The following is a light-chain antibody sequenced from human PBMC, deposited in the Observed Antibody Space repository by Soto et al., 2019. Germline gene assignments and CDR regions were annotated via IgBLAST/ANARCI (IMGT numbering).Light chain of an antibody. CDR1: QSVSSSY. V-gene: IGKV3-20*01. CDR3: HQYGSSPT. CDR2: GAS. J-gene: IGKJ4*01. Sequence: EIVLTQSPGTLSLSPGERATLSCRASQSVSSSYLAWYQQKPGQAPRLLIYGASSRATGIPDRFSGSGSGTAFTLTISRLEPEDFAVYYCHQYGSSPTFGGGTKVEIK.